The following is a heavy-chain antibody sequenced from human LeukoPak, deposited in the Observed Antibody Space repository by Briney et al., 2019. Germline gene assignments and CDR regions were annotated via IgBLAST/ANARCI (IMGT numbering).Heavy chain of an antibody. CDR2: IYTSGST. D-gene: IGHD4-11*01. Sequence: SETLSLTCTVSGGSISSYYWSWIRQPAGKGLEWIGRIYTSGSTNYNPSLKSRVTMSVDTSNKHNSLKLSSVTAADTAVYYCARASYSNFYYYYYYMDVWGKGTTVTVSS. V-gene: IGHV4-4*07. CDR3: ARASYSNFYYYYYYMDV. CDR1: GGSISSYY. J-gene: IGHJ6*03.